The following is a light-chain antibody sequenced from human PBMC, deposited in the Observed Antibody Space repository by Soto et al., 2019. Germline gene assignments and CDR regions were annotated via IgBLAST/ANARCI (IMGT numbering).Light chain of an antibody. J-gene: IGKJ1*01. Sequence: EIVLTQSPGTLSLSPGDRATLSCRASQSVTTQLAWYQQKRGRAPRLIIHGASRRATGIPDRISGSGSGTDFTLTISRVEPEDVAVYYCQQYGGSTRTFGQGTKV. V-gene: IGKV3-20*01. CDR1: QSVTTQ. CDR2: GAS. CDR3: QQYGGSTRT.